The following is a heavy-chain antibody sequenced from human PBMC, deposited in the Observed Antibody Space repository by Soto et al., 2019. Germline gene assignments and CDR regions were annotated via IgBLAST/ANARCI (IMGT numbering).Heavy chain of an antibody. CDR1: GYTFTTYW. J-gene: IGHJ6*03. V-gene: IGHV5-51*01. CDR2: IYPGDSDT. D-gene: IGHD3-10*01. CDR3: ARDRGDTKVFYYYMDV. Sequence: LGESLKISCKGSGYTFTTYWVGWVRQMPGKGLEWMGIIYPGDSDTRYSPSFQGQVTISADKSISTAYLQWSSLKASDTAMYYCARDRGDTKVFYYYMDVWGKGTTVTVSS.